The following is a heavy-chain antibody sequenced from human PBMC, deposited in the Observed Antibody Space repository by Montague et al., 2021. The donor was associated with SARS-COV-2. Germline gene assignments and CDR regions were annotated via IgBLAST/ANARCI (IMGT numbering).Heavy chain of an antibody. CDR3: ARGGGYYNYGLDV. D-gene: IGHD3-22*01. J-gene: IGHJ6*02. CDR2: IYYSGST. Sequence: SETLSLTCTVSDGSISNYYWSWIRQPPGRGLEWIGYIYYSGSTDYSPSLKSRVTISLDTSKNQFSLKVTSVTAADTAVYYCARGGGYYNYGLDVWGPGTTVTVSS. CDR1: DGSISNYY. V-gene: IGHV4-59*01.